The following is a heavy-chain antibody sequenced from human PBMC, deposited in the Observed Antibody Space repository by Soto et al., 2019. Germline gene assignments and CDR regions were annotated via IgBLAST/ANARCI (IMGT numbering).Heavy chain of an antibody. CDR2: ISGSGGST. D-gene: IGHD2-15*01. V-gene: IGHV3-23*01. Sequence: GGSLRLSCAASGFTFSSYAMSWVRQAPGKGLEWVSAISGSGGSTYYADSVKGRFTISRDNSKNTLYLQMNSLRAEDTAVYYCAKDLLLPIVVVVAAHSDWGQGTLVTVSS. CDR3: AKDLLLPIVVVVAAHSD. J-gene: IGHJ4*02. CDR1: GFTFSSYA.